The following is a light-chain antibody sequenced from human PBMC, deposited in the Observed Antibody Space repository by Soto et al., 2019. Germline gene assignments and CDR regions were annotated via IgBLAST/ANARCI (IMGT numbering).Light chain of an antibody. CDR3: QQYGSSPPST. CDR2: GAS. Sequence: EIRLTQSPGTLSLSPGERATLSCRASQSVSSSYLAWYQQKPGQAPRLLIYGASSRATGIPDRFSGSGSGTDFTLTISRLEPEDFAVYYCQQYGSSPPSTFGQGTKADIK. J-gene: IGKJ1*01. V-gene: IGKV3-20*01. CDR1: QSVSSSY.